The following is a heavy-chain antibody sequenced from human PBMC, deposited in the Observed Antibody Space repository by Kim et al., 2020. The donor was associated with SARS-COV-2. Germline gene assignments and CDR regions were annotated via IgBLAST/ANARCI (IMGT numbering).Heavy chain of an antibody. CDR3: ARPSVLSSALFDY. CDR2: IYYSGST. CDR1: GGSISSSSYY. J-gene: IGHJ4*02. D-gene: IGHD6-19*01. Sequence: SETLSLTCTVSGGSISSSSYYWGWIRQPPGKGLEWIGSIYYSGSTYYNPSLKSRVTISVDTSKNQFSLKLSSVTAADTAVYYCARPSVLSSALFDYWGQGTLVTVSS. V-gene: IGHV4-39*01.